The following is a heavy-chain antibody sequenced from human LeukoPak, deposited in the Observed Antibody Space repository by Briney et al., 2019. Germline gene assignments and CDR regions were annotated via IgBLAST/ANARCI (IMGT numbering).Heavy chain of an antibody. Sequence: GASVKVSCKASGYTFTSYGISWVRQAPGQGLEWMGWISAYNGNTNYAQKLQGRVTMTTDTSTSTAYMELRSLRSDDTAVYYCARDSEEAAGTLGFDFWGQGTLVTVSS. V-gene: IGHV1-18*01. CDR2: ISAYNGNT. D-gene: IGHD6-13*01. J-gene: IGHJ4*02. CDR3: ARDSEEAAGTLGFDF. CDR1: GYTFTSYG.